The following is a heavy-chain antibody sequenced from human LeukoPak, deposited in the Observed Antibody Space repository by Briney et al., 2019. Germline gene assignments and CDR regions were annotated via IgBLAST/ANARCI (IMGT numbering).Heavy chain of an antibody. J-gene: IGHJ4*02. CDR3: AQDACGGSCYSFDS. Sequence: GGSLRLSCAASGFTFSSYDMHWVRQAPGKGLEWVALISYDGSNYHYADSVKGRFTVSRDNSKNTLYLQMNSLRREDTAVYYCAQDACGGSCYSFDSWGQGTLVTVSS. D-gene: IGHD2-15*01. V-gene: IGHV3-30*18. CDR2: ISYDGSNY. CDR1: GFTFSSYD.